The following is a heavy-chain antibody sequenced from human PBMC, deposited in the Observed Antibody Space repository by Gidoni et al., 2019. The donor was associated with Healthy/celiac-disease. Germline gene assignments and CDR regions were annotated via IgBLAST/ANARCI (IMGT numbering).Heavy chain of an antibody. Sequence: QVQLVQSWAEVTKTGSSVLVSCKASGGTFSSYAISWVRHAPRQGLEWMGGIIPILCTANYAQKFQGRVTITADESTSTAYMELSSLRSEDTAVYYCARALSSSWESRGMDVWGQGTTVTVSS. CDR3: ARALSSSWESRGMDV. V-gene: IGHV1-69*01. D-gene: IGHD6-13*01. CDR2: IIPILCTA. CDR1: GGTFSSYA. J-gene: IGHJ6*02.